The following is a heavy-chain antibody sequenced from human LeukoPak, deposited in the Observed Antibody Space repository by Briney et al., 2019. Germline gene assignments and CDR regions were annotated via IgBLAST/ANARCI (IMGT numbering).Heavy chain of an antibody. Sequence: SETLSLTCTVSGGSISSSSYFWGWIRQPPGKGLEWIGSIYYSGSTYYNPSLKSRVTISVDTSKNQFSLKLSSVTAADTAVYYCARHGGYYYDSSGYYPRYWGQGTLVTVSS. V-gene: IGHV4-39*01. D-gene: IGHD3-22*01. CDR1: GGSISSSSYF. J-gene: IGHJ4*02. CDR3: ARHGGYYYDSSGYYPRY. CDR2: IYYSGST.